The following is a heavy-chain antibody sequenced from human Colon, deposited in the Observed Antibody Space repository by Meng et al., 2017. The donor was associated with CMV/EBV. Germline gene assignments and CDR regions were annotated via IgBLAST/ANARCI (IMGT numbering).Heavy chain of an antibody. CDR3: ARVRQLEGSSSNYYYYYGMDV. V-gene: IGHV4-39*07. CDR2: LSYSGDS. J-gene: IGHJ6*02. Sequence: GSLRLSCNVSGDSIRDGSYYWGWVRQPPGKGLEWIGSLSYSGDSSYNPSLKSRVTISVDTSKNQFSLKLSSVTAADTAVYYCARVRQLEGSSSNYYYYYGMDVWGQGTTVTVSS. D-gene: IGHD1-1*01. CDR1: GDSIRDGSYY.